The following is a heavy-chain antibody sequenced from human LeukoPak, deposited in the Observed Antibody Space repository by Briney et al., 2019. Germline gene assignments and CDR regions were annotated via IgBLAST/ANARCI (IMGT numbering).Heavy chain of an antibody. CDR2: INRDGSST. CDR1: GFTFSSYS. J-gene: IGHJ4*02. CDR3: VRDMFGGDDF. Sequence: GGSLRLSCAASGFTFSSYSMNWVRQAPGKGLVWVSRINRDGSSTTYADSVKGRFTISRDNAKNTLYLQMNSLRAEDTAVYYCVRDMFGGDDFWGQGTLVTVAS. V-gene: IGHV3-74*01. D-gene: IGHD3-10*02.